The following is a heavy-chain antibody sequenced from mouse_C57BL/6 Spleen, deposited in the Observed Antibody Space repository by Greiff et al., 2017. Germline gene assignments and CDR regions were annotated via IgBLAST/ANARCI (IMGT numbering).Heavy chain of an antibody. CDR3: ARSLSYYYAMDY. CDR2: IDPNSGCT. Sequence: VQLQQPGAELVKPGASVKLSCKASGYTFTRYWMPWVKQRPGRGLEWIGRIDPNSGCTKYNEKFKSTATLTVDKPSITAYMQLSSLTSEDSAVYYCARSLSYYYAMDYWSQGTSVTVSS. V-gene: IGHV1-72*01. D-gene: IGHD6-1*01. CDR1: GYTFTRYW. J-gene: IGHJ4*01.